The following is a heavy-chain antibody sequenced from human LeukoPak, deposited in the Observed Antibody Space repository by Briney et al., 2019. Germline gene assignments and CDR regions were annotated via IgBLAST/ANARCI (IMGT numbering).Heavy chain of an antibody. CDR2: INHSGSA. CDR3: ARGGWRRLDDY. J-gene: IGHJ4*02. Sequence: ASETLSLTCAVYGGSFSGYYWSWIRQPPGKGLEWIGEINHSGSANYNPSLKSRVTISVDTSKNQFSLKLSSVTAADTAVYYCARGGWRRLDDYWGQGTLVTVSS. CDR1: GGSFSGYY. D-gene: IGHD6-19*01. V-gene: IGHV4-34*01.